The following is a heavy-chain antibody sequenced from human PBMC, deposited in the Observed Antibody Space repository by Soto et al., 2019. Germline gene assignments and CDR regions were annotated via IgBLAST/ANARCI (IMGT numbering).Heavy chain of an antibody. CDR1: GFTFSSYS. CDR3: ARGGKYYDILTGYL. D-gene: IGHD3-9*01. V-gene: IGHV3-21*01. Sequence: EVQLVESGGGLVKPGGSLRLSCAASGFTFSSYSMNWVRQAPGKGLEWVSSISSSSSYIYYADSVKGRFTISRDNAKNSLYLQMNSLRAEDTAVYYCARGGKYYDILTGYLWGQGTLVTVSS. J-gene: IGHJ4*02. CDR2: ISSSSSYI.